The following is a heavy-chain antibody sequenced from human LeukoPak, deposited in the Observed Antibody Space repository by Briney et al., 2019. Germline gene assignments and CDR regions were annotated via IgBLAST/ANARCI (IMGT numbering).Heavy chain of an antibody. CDR1: GFTFSSYG. Sequence: GRSLRLSCAASGFTFSSYGMHWVRQAPGKGLEWVAVISYDGSNKYYADSVKGRFTISRDNSKNTLYLQMNSLRAEDTAVYYCAKEQYYGDFSPFDYWGQGTLVTVSP. D-gene: IGHD4-17*01. CDR2: ISYDGSNK. CDR3: AKEQYYGDFSPFDY. V-gene: IGHV3-30*18. J-gene: IGHJ4*02.